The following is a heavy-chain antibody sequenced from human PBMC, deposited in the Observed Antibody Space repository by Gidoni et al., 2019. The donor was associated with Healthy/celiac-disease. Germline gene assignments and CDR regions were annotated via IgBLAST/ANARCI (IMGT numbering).Heavy chain of an antibody. CDR2: IISIFGTA. Sequence: EVKKPGSSVKVSCKASGGTFSSYAISWVRQAPGQGLEWMGGIISIFGTANYAQKFQGRVTITADESTSTAYMELSSLRSEDTAVYYCARDGGVGAQGLDAFDIWGQGTMVTVSS. V-gene: IGHV1-69*01. CDR1: GGTFSSYA. CDR3: ARDGGVGAQGLDAFDI. D-gene: IGHD1-26*01. J-gene: IGHJ3*02.